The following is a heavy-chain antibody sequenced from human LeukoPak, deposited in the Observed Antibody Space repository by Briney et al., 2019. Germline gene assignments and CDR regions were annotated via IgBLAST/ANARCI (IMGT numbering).Heavy chain of an antibody. D-gene: IGHD5-18*01. J-gene: IGHJ4*02. V-gene: IGHV3-23*01. Sequence: PGGSLTLSCAASGFTFSTFARIWVRQPPGKGLEWISSIFPSGGEIHYADPVSGRFTISRDTSKTTLSLQMNSLRAEDTAIYYCATYRQVMLPFDSWGQGTLVTVSS. CDR3: ATYRQVMLPFDS. CDR1: GFTFSTFA. CDR2: IFPSGGEI.